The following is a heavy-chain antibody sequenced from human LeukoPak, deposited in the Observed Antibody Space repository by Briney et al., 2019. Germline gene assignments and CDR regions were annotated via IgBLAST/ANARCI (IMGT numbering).Heavy chain of an antibody. D-gene: IGHD6-13*01. CDR2: INPNSGAT. V-gene: IGHV1-2*02. J-gene: IGHJ5*02. CDR1: GYTFTDYY. Sequence: ASMKVSCKASGYTFTDYYMHWVPQAPGQGLEWMGWINPNSGATDYAQNFQDRVTMTSDTSIITAYMELSRLRSDDTAVYYCARGGDITAAGTHWLDPWGQGTLVTVSS. CDR3: ARGGDITAAGTHWLDP.